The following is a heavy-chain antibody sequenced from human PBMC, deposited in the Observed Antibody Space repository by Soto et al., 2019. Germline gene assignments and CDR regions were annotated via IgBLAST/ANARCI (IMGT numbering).Heavy chain of an antibody. CDR1: GFTFSSYA. CDR3: ARDGEWPLGYYFDY. D-gene: IGHD3-10*01. Sequence: GGSLRLSCAASGFTFSSYAMHWVRQAPGKGLDWVAVIWYDGSNKYYADSVKGRFTISRDNSKNTLYLQMNSLRAEDTAVYYCARDGEWPLGYYFDYWGQGTLVTVSS. J-gene: IGHJ4*02. V-gene: IGHV3-33*01. CDR2: IWYDGSNK.